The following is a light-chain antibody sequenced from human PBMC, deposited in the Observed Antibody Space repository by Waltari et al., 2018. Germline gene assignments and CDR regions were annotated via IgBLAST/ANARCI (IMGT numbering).Light chain of an antibody. CDR1: QSTSNY. J-gene: IGKJ4*01. V-gene: IGKV3-11*01. CDR3: HQRSDWGT. Sequence: EIVMTQSPATMSLSPGERATLSCRPSQSTSNYLAWNQKKRGQAPRLLLYDTSNRATGIPARFSGSGSGTEFTLTISSLEPEDFAVYYCHQRSDWGTFGGGTKVEI. CDR2: DTS.